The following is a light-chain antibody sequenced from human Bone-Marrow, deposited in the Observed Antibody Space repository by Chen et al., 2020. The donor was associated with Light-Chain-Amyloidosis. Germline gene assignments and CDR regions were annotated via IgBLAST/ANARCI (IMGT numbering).Light chain of an antibody. J-gene: IGLJ3*02. CDR1: SSDVGSYNL. CDR2: EVS. CDR3: CSDAGSSTLV. V-gene: IGLV2-23*02. Sequence: QSALTQPASVSGSPGQSITISCTGTSSDVGSYNLVSWYQQHPGKAPELMIYEVSKRPSGVSNRCAGPKSSNAASLTISGLQAEDEADYYCCSDAGSSTLVFGGGSKLTVL.